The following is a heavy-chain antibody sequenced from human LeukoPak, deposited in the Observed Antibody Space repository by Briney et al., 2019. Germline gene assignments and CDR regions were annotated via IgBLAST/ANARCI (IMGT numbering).Heavy chain of an antibody. CDR3: AKPPYSSSWIFDY. V-gene: IGHV3-23*01. CDR1: GFTFSSYW. J-gene: IGHJ4*02. D-gene: IGHD6-13*01. CDR2: ISGSGGST. Sequence: GGSLRLSCAASGFTFSSYWMSWVRQAPGKGLEWVSAISGSGGSTYYADSMEGRFAISRDSSKNTLYLQMNSLRAEDTAVYYCAKPPYSSSWIFDYWGQGTLVTVSS.